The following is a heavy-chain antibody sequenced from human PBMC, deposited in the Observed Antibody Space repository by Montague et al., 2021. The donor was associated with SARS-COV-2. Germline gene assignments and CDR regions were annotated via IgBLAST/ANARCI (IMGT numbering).Heavy chain of an antibody. J-gene: IGHJ6*02. Sequence: SETLSLTCAVYGGSFSGYYWSWIRQPPGKGLECIGEINHSGSTNYNPSLKSRVTISVDTSKNQFSLKLSSVTAADTAVYYCARGYQLRFLECSSRQYTLDDWGQGTMVTVSS. CDR2: INHSGST. V-gene: IGHV4-34*01. CDR3: ARGYQLRFLECSSRQYTLDD. CDR1: GGSFSGYY. D-gene: IGHD3-3*01.